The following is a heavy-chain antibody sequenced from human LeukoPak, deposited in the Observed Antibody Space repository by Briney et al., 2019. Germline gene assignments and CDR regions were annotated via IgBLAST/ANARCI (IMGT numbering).Heavy chain of an antibody. D-gene: IGHD5-18*01. Sequence: GGSLRLSCAASGFTFSSYAMSWVRQAPGKGLEWVSSISSSSSYIYYADSVKGRFTISRDNAKNSLYLQMNSLRAEDTAVYYCASGGYSYGPPFDAFDIWGQGTMVTVSS. CDR1: GFTFSSYA. CDR3: ASGGYSYGPPFDAFDI. CDR2: ISSSSSYI. J-gene: IGHJ3*02. V-gene: IGHV3-21*01.